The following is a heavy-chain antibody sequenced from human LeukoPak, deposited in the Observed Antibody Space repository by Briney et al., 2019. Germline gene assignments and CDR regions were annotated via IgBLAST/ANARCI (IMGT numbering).Heavy chain of an antibody. J-gene: IGHJ4*02. V-gene: IGHV3-7*03. D-gene: IGHD6-19*01. CDR2: IKEDGSEK. CDR1: GFTFSRYW. CDR3: ASYSSGWYPHFDY. Sequence: PGGSLRLSCAASGFTFSRYWMSWVRQAPGKGLEWVANIKEDGSEKYYVDSVKGRFTISRDNAKNSLYLQMNNLRAEDTAVYYCASYSSGWYPHFDYWGQGTLVTVSS.